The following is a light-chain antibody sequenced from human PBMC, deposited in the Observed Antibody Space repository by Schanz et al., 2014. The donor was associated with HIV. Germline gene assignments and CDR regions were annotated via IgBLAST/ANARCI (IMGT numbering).Light chain of an antibody. CDR3: QQTNSFPLT. Sequence: DIQMTQSPSSLSASVGDRVTITCRASQGIGNDLGWYQQRPGKAPKRLISAASSLQSGVPPRFSGSGSGTDFTLTISSLQPEDFATYFCQQTNSFPLTFGGGTKVEIK. V-gene: IGKV1-17*01. J-gene: IGKJ4*01. CDR2: AAS. CDR1: QGIGND.